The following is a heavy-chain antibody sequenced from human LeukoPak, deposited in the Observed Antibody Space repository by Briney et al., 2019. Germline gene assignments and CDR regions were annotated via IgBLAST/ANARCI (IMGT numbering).Heavy chain of an antibody. J-gene: IGHJ4*02. CDR3: AKGGGSYYDFWSGQHLDY. CDR2: IYTSGST. Sequence: PSETLSLTCTVSGGSISSYYWSWIRQPAGKGLEWIGRIYTSGSTNYNPSLKSRVTMSVDTSKNQFSLKLSSVTAADTAVYYCAKGGGSYYDFWSGQHLDYWGQGTLVTVSS. CDR1: GGSISSYY. D-gene: IGHD3-3*01. V-gene: IGHV4-4*07.